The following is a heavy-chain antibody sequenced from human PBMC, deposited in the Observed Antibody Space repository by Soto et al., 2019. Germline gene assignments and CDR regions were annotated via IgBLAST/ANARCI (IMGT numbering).Heavy chain of an antibody. J-gene: IGHJ6*03. D-gene: IGHD6-13*01. V-gene: IGHV3-30*18. CDR2: ISHDGGNK. Sequence: QVQLVESGGGAVQPGRSLRLSCTASAFTLRSYGMHWVRQAPGKGLGWVAVISHDGGNKYYADAVRGRFTISRANSKNMIYLQMNSLRAEDTAVYYCAKDPASAAGTFFDYYYCMDVWGKGTTVTVSS. CDR3: AKDPASAAGTFFDYYYCMDV. CDR1: AFTLRSYG.